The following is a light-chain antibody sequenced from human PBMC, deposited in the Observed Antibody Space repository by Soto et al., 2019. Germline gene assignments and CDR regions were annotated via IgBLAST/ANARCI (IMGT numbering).Light chain of an antibody. CDR2: DAY. CDR1: QSVNKW. J-gene: IGKJ1*01. CDR3: QQYNSYSPWT. V-gene: IGKV1-5*01. Sequence: DIQMTQSPSTLSPSVGESVTITCRASQSVNKWLAWFQQKPWKVPKLLIFDAYTLQTGVPSTFGGGGSGTEFTLTISGLQPDDFATYYCQQYNSYSPWTCGPGTKVDIK.